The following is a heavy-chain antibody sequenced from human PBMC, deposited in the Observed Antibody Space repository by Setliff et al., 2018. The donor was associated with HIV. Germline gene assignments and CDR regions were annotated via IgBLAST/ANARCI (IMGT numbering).Heavy chain of an antibody. CDR3: ARGDPPDPSPTEYFQH. Sequence: GGSLRLSCAASGFTFSHYAMTWVRQAPGKGLEWVSAISGSGDSTYYADSVKGRFTISRDNSKNTLYLQMGSLRAEDMAVYYCARGDPPDPSPTEYFQHWGQGTLVTVSS. CDR2: ISGSGDST. V-gene: IGHV3-23*01. J-gene: IGHJ1*01. CDR1: GFTFSHYA.